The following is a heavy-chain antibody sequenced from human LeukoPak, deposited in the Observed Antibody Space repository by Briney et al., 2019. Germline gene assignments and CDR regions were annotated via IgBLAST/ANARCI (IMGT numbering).Heavy chain of an antibody. Sequence: SQALSLTCAISGDSVSTNAWNWIRQSPARGLEWLGRTYYNSKWYNEYALSVKSRINISPDTSKNQFSLQLNSVTPEDTAVYFCARGYFARGFDTWGQGTLVTVSS. CDR1: GDSVSTNA. CDR2: TYYNSKWYN. CDR3: ARGYFARGFDT. V-gene: IGHV6-1*01. J-gene: IGHJ5*02. D-gene: IGHD3-10*01.